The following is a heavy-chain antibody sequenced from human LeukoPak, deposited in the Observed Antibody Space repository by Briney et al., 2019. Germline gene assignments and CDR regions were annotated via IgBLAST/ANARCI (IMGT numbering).Heavy chain of an antibody. Sequence: PGGSLRLSCAASGFPFNIYAMNWVRQAPGKGLEWVSAISGSGGKTYYADSVKGRFTISRDNSKNTLYLQMDSLRAEDTAVYYCAKSPRGSRIDYWGQGTLVTVSS. CDR2: ISGSGGKT. J-gene: IGHJ4*02. V-gene: IGHV3-23*01. D-gene: IGHD3-10*01. CDR1: GFPFNIYA. CDR3: AKSPRGSRIDY.